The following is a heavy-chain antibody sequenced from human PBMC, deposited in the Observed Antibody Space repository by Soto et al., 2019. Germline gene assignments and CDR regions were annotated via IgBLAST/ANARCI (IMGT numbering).Heavy chain of an antibody. CDR3: ASDLNYYDSSGYSPPSNWFDT. V-gene: IGHV4-31*03. Sequence: PSETLSLTCTVSGGSISSGGYYWSWIRQHPGKGLEWIGYIYYSGSTYYNPSLKGRVTISVDTSKNQFSLKLSSVTAADTAVYYCASDLNYYDSSGYSPPSNWFDTWGQGTLVTVSS. J-gene: IGHJ5*02. CDR2: IYYSGST. CDR1: GGSISSGGYY. D-gene: IGHD3-22*01.